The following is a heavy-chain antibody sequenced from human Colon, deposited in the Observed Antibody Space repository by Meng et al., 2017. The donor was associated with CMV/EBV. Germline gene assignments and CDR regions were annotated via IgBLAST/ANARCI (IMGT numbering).Heavy chain of an antibody. CDR3: ARVYEYSSSWGSDY. CDR2: ISADKRYT. CDR1: GYVFDLYG. J-gene: IGHJ4*02. D-gene: IGHD6-6*01. V-gene: IGHV1-18*01. Sequence: QVQLVQVGAEVKKPGASVKVSCKSSGYVFDLYGISWVRQAPGQGLEWMGWISADKRYTSYAQNLQGRVTMTTDASTSTAYMELRGLRSNDTAVYYCARVYEYSSSWGSDYWGQGTLVTVSS.